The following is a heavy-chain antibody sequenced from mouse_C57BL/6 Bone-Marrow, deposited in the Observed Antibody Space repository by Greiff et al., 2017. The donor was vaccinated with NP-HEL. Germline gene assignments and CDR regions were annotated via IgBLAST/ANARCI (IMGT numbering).Heavy chain of an antibody. V-gene: IGHV1-7*01. J-gene: IGHJ3*01. Sequence: VHLVESGAELAKPGASVKLSCKASGYTFTSYWMHWVKQRPGQGLEWIGYINPSSGYTKYNQKFKDKATLTADKSSSTAYKQLSSLTYEDSAVYYCASPDRGNYDWFAYWGQGTLVTVSA. CDR3: ASPDRGNYDWFAY. CDR1: GYTFTSYW. D-gene: IGHD2-1*01. CDR2: INPSSGYT.